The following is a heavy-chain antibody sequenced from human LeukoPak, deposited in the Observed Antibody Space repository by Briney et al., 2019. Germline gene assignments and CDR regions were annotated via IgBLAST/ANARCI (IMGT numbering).Heavy chain of an antibody. CDR2: ISSSSSYI. CDR3: ARVAMVRGESWFDP. D-gene: IGHD3-10*01. J-gene: IGHJ5*02. V-gene: IGHV3-21*01. Sequence: GGSLRLSCAASGFTFNDYYMNWVRQAPGKGLEWVSSISSSSSYIYYADSVKGRFTISRDNAKNSLYLQMNSLRAEDTAVYYCARVAMVRGESWFDPWGQGTLVTVSS. CDR1: GFTFNDYY.